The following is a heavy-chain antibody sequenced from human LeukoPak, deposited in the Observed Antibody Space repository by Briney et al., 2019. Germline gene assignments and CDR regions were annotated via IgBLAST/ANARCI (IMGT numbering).Heavy chain of an antibody. J-gene: IGHJ4*02. Sequence: GGSLRLSCAASGFTFSTYGMNWVRQAPGKGLECVSGISPSGGITYYTDSVKGRFTISRDNSKNTLYLQMNSLRAEDTAVYYCAKDQEMIVVVIGFSYDYWGQGTLVTVSS. CDR3: AKDQEMIVVVIGFSYDY. CDR2: ISPSGGIT. CDR1: GFTFSTYG. D-gene: IGHD3-22*01. V-gene: IGHV3-23*01.